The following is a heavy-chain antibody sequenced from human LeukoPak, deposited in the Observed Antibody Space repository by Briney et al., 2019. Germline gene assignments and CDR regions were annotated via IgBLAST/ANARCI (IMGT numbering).Heavy chain of an antibody. Sequence: SETLSLTCTVSGGSISSYYWSCIRQPPGKGLEWIGYIYYSGSTNYNPSLKSRVTISVDTSKNQFSLKLSSVTAADTAVYYCARSYSYGTDYWGQGTLVTVSS. J-gene: IGHJ4*02. CDR1: GGSISSYY. CDR3: ARSYSYGTDY. D-gene: IGHD5-18*01. V-gene: IGHV4-59*08. CDR2: IYYSGST.